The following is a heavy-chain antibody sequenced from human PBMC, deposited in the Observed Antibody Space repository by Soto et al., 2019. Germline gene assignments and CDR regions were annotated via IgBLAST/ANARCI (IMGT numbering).Heavy chain of an antibody. J-gene: IGHJ6*03. CDR3: AKDGVGYSGYDGPQTQNYYYYYYMDV. D-gene: IGHD5-12*01. CDR1: GFTFDDYA. CDR2: ISWNSGSI. V-gene: IGHV3-9*01. Sequence: EVQLVESGGGLVQPGRSLRLSCAASGFTFDDYAMHWVRQAPGKGLEWVSGISWNSGSIGYADSVKGRFTISRDNAKNSLYLQMNSLRAEDTALYYCAKDGVGYSGYDGPQTQNYYYYYYMDVWGKGTTVTVSS.